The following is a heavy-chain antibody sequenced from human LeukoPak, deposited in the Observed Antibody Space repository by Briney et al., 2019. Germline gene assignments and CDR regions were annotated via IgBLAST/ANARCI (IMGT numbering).Heavy chain of an antibody. J-gene: IGHJ4*02. CDR1: GGSISSGGYY. CDR3: ARDKGTAMVMN. CDR2: IYYSGRT. Sequence: PSQTLSLTCTVSGGSISSGGYYWSWIRQHPGKGLEWIGYIYYSGRTYYSPSLKSRVTISVDTSKNQFSLKLSSVTAADTAVYYCARDKGTAMVMNWGQGTLVTVSS. D-gene: IGHD5-18*01. V-gene: IGHV4-31*03.